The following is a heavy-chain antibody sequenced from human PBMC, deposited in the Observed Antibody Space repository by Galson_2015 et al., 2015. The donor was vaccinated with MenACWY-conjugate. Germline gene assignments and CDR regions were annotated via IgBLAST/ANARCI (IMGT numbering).Heavy chain of an antibody. V-gene: IGHV3-30*01. CDR1: GFRFRCYT. CDR2: VSYDGSTK. J-gene: IGHJ3*02. CDR3: VRAEGWLRSAFDI. D-gene: IGHD5-24*01. Sequence: SLRLSCAASGFRFRCYTLYWVRQDPGKGLEWVAVVSYDGSTKHYADSVKGRFTISRDNSNNTLSLQMNSLRPEDTAVYYCVRAEGWLRSAFDIWGQGTMVTVPS.